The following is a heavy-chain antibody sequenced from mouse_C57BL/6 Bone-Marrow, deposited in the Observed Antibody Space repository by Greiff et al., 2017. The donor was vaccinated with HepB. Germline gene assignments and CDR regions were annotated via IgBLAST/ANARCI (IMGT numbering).Heavy chain of an antibody. CDR1: GYAFSSYW. V-gene: IGHV1-80*01. CDR3: ARSRGAAQATFAY. D-gene: IGHD3-2*02. Sequence: LKESGASVKISCKASGYAFSSYWMNWVKQRPGKGLEWIGQIYPGDGDTNYNGKFKGKATLTADKSSSTAYMQLSSLTSEDSAVYSCARSRGAAQATFAYWGQGTLVTVSA. CDR2: IYPGDGDT. J-gene: IGHJ3*01.